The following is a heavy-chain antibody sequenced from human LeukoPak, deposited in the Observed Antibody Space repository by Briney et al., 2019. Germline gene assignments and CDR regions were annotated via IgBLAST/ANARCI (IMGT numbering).Heavy chain of an antibody. J-gene: IGHJ4*02. D-gene: IGHD6-13*01. CDR2: IRNDGTIK. Sequence: GGSLRLSCAASGFTFSTYGMHWVRQASGKGLEWVAFIRNDGTIKYYADSVKGRFTISRDNSKNTLYLQMNSLRAVDTAVYYCAKTGSSSWGYFDYWGQGTLVTVSS. CDR3: AKTGSSSWGYFDY. CDR1: GFTFSTYG. V-gene: IGHV3-30*02.